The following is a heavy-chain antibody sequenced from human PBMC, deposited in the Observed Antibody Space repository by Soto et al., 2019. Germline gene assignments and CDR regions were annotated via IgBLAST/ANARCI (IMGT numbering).Heavy chain of an antibody. V-gene: IGHV1-18*01. CDR2: ISAYNANT. CDR3: ARDRLGATADY. J-gene: IGHJ4*02. D-gene: IGHD1-26*01. Sequence: ASVKVSFKASGYTFTSYGISWVRQAPGQGLEWMGWISAYNANTNYAQKLQGRVTMTTDTSTSTAYMELRSLRSDDTAVYFCARDRLGATADYWGQGTLVTVSS. CDR1: GYTFTSYG.